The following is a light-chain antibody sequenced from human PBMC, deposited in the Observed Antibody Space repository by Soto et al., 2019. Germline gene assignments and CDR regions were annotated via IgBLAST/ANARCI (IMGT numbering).Light chain of an antibody. CDR1: SSDVGGYNY. J-gene: IGLJ1*01. CDR3: SSYTSTTTRV. Sequence: SALTQPASVSGSPGQSITISCTGTSSDVGGYNYVSWYQQHPGKGPKLMIYEVSNRPSGVSNRFSGSKSGNTATLTISGLQAEDEADYYCSSYTSTTTRVFGTGTKVTV. CDR2: EVS. V-gene: IGLV2-14*03.